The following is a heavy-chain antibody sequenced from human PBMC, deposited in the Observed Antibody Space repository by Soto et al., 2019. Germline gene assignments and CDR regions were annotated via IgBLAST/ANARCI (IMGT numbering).Heavy chain of an antibody. V-gene: IGHV3-30*18. Sequence: GGSLRLSCAASGFTFSDFGMHWVRQAPGKGLEWVAAISHDGSNQYYGDSVKGRFSISRDRSNNRLYLQMNNLKVEDSAIYYCAKETRSRAVTATRVNGMDVWGQGTKVT. D-gene: IGHD2-21*02. J-gene: IGHJ6*02. CDR3: AKETRSRAVTATRVNGMDV. CDR2: ISHDGSNQ. CDR1: GFTFSDFG.